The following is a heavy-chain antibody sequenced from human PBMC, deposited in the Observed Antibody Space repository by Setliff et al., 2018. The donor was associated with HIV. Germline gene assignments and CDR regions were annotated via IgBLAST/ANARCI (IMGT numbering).Heavy chain of an antibody. CDR1: GYTFTGYY. CDR3: ARGALLAVFDFDH. V-gene: IGHV1-2*02. J-gene: IGHJ4*02. CDR2: INPNSGGT. D-gene: IGHD3-10*01. Sequence: GASVKVSCKASGYTFTGYYMHWVRQAPGQGLEWMGWINPNSGGTNYAQKFQGRVTMTRDTSISTGYMELSRLRSDDTAVYYCARGALLAVFDFDHWGQGTQVTVS.